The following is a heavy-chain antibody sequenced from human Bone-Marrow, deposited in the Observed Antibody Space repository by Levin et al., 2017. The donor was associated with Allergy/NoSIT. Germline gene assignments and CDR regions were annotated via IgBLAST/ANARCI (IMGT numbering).Heavy chain of an antibody. D-gene: IGHD7-27*01. V-gene: IGHV3-33*01. J-gene: IGHJ4*02. Sequence: GGSLRLSCAASGFTFSSYGMHWVRQAPGKGLEGVPFIWYDGGDKNYADSVKGRFTISRDDSKNTLYLQMNSLRTEDTAVYYCARDPVTGDPTKFDYWGQGTLVTVSS. CDR1: GFTFSSYG. CDR2: IWYDGGDK. CDR3: ARDPVTGDPTKFDY.